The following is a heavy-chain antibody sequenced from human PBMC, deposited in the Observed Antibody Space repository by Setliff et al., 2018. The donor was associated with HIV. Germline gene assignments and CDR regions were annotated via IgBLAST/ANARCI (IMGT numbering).Heavy chain of an antibody. CDR1: GFSFIIYE. D-gene: IGHD3-10*01. J-gene: IGHJ4*02. CDR3: ARAWFGAPVDY. Sequence: PGGSLRLSCAASGFSFIIYEMNWVRQTPGKGLEWVAYISSNGGDKYYADSVRGRFTVSRDNAMNSVYMQMNSLRAEDTAVYYCARAWFGAPVDYWGQGTLVTVSS. V-gene: IGHV3-48*03. CDR2: ISSNGGDK.